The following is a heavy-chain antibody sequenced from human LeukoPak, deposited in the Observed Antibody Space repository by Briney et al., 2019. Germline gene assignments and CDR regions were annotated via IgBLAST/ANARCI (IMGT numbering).Heavy chain of an antibody. CDR2: IIPIFGTA. CDR3: ASPYSSGWYDIGY. Sequence: ASVKVSCKASGGTFSSYAISWVRQAPGQGLEWMGGIIPIFGTANYAQKFQGRVTITADESTSTAYMELSSLRSEDTAVYYCASPYSSGWYDIGYWGQGTLVTVSS. J-gene: IGHJ4*02. V-gene: IGHV1-69*01. CDR1: GGTFSSYA. D-gene: IGHD6-19*01.